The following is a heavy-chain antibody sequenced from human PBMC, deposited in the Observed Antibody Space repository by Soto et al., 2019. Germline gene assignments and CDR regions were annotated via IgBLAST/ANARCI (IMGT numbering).Heavy chain of an antibody. V-gene: IGHV4-4*01. CDR2: VYHTGDT. Sequence: LSLTCGVSGGTVSSSHWWSWVRQSPGGGLEWIGNVYHTGDTNFNPSLQSRVTISVDKSNNQFSLRLNSLTAADTAVYFCAREIVTAGGNNYFDPWGPGTLVTGSS. CDR3: AREIVTAGGNNYFDP. J-gene: IGHJ5*02. D-gene: IGHD2-21*02. CDR1: GGTVSSSHW.